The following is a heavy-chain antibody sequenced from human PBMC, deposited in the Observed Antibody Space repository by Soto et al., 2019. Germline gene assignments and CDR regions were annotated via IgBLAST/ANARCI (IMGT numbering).Heavy chain of an antibody. J-gene: IGHJ5*02. CDR3: AKTAGYDYVWGSSGLDP. CDR2: ISYDGSDK. V-gene: IGHV3-30*18. D-gene: IGHD3-16*01. Sequence: TWGSLRLACAGSGFTCSSYGLRCVRQAPGKGLEWVAVISYDGSDKYYGDAVKGRFNISRDDSKNTLYLQMNSLRVEDTAIYYCAKTAGYDYVWGSSGLDPWGQGTLVTVAS. CDR1: GFTCSSYG.